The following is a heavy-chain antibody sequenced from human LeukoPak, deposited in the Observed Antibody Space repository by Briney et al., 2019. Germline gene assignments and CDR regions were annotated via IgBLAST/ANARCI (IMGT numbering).Heavy chain of an antibody. Sequence: SETLSLTCAVSGGSISSSNWWSWVRQPPGKGLEWIGEIYHSGSTNYNPSLKSRVTVSLDNSKNQFSLNLSSVTAADTAMYYCARHGSHNYFDYWGQGTLVTVSS. D-gene: IGHD5-24*01. CDR2: IYHSGST. CDR1: GGSISSSNW. J-gene: IGHJ4*02. CDR3: ARHGSHNYFDY. V-gene: IGHV4-4*02.